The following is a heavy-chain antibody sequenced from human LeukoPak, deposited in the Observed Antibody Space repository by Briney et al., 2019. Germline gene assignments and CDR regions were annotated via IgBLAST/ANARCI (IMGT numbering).Heavy chain of an antibody. Sequence: GASVKVSCKASGYTFTSYGISWVRQAPGQGLEWMGIINPSGGSTSYAQKFQGRVTMTRDTSTSTVYMELSSLRSEDTAVYYCARGGFGYSYGWLIDYWGQGTLVTVSS. D-gene: IGHD5-18*01. CDR3: ARGGFGYSYGWLIDY. J-gene: IGHJ4*02. V-gene: IGHV1-46*01. CDR1: GYTFTSYG. CDR2: INPSGGST.